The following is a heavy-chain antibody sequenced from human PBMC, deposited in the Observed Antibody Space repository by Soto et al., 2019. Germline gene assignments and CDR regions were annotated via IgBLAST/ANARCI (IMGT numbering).Heavy chain of an antibody. Sequence: ASVKVSCKASGYTFTSYGISWVRQAPGQGLEWMGWISAYNGNTNYAQNLQGRVTMTTDTSTSTAYMELRSLRSDDTAVYYCATFIVVPAAENWFDPWGQGTLVTVSS. CDR1: GYTFTSYG. CDR3: ATFIVVPAAENWFDP. CDR2: ISAYNGNT. D-gene: IGHD2-2*01. V-gene: IGHV1-18*01. J-gene: IGHJ5*02.